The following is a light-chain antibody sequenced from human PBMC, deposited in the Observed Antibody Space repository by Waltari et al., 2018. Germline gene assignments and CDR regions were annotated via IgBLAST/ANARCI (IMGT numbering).Light chain of an antibody. Sequence: EIVLTQSPGTLSLPPGERATLSCRASQSVSRALRTLAWYQQKPGQAPRLLIYDASTRATGIPDRFSGSGSGTDFTLTISRLEPDDFAVYYCQRYGTLPATFGQGTKVEIK. CDR2: DAS. CDR3: QRYGTLPAT. V-gene: IGKV3-20*01. CDR1: QSVSRALRT. J-gene: IGKJ1*01.